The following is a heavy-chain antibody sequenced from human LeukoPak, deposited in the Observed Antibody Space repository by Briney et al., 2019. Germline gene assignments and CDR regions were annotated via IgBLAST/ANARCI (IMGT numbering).Heavy chain of an antibody. CDR3: ARDIISGRSWYGY. CDR1: GYTFTGYY. D-gene: IGHD6-13*01. J-gene: IGHJ4*02. Sequence: GASVKVSCTASGYTFTGYYMHWVRQAPGQGLEWMGWINPNSGGTNYAQKFQGRVTMTRDTSISTVYMELSRLRSDDTAVYYCARDIISGRSWYGYWGQGTLVTVSS. V-gene: IGHV1-2*02. CDR2: INPNSGGT.